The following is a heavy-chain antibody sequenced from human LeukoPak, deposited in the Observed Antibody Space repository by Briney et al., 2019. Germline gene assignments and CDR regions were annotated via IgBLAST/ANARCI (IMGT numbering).Heavy chain of an antibody. Sequence: SETLSLTCAVYGGSFSGYYWSWIRQPPGKGLEWIGEINHSGSTNYNPSLKSRVTISVDTSKNQFSLKLSSVTAADTAVYYCARARGEYCSSTSCSWVPRRNWFDPWGQGTLVTVSS. V-gene: IGHV4-34*01. CDR3: ARARGEYCSSTSCSWVPRRNWFDP. J-gene: IGHJ5*02. CDR2: INHSGST. CDR1: GGSFSGYY. D-gene: IGHD2-2*01.